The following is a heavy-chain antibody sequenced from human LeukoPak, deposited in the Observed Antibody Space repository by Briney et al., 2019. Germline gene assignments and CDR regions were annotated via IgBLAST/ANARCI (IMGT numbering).Heavy chain of an antibody. CDR1: GFTFSSYA. D-gene: IGHD2-2*01. CDR3: ARAPLTSPYCSSTSCSHYYMDV. Sequence: GGSLRLSCAASGFTFSSYAMSWVRQAPGKGLEWVSAISGSGGSTYYADSVKGRFTISRDNSKNTLYLQMNSLRAEDTAVYYCARAPLTSPYCSSTSCSHYYMDVWGKGTTVTVSS. CDR2: ISGSGGST. V-gene: IGHV3-23*01. J-gene: IGHJ6*03.